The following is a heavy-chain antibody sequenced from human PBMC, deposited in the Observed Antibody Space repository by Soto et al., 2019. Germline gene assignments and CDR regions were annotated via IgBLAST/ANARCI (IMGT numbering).Heavy chain of an antibody. J-gene: IGHJ4*02. CDR3: ARVTGSKGYFDY. D-gene: IGHD2-2*01. Sequence: PSETLSLTCAVSGYSIRSDYYWGWIRQPPGKGLEWIGSIYQSGTAYYNPSLKSRVTISVDTSKNEFSLKVSSVTAADTAVYYCARVTGSKGYFDYWGQGTLVPVSS. CDR2: IYQSGTA. V-gene: IGHV4-38-2*01. CDR1: GYSIRSDYY.